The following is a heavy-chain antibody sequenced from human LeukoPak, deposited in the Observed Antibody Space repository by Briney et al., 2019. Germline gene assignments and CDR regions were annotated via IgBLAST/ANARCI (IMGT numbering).Heavy chain of an antibody. CDR1: GFAFSTYA. CDR2: ISGSGGST. V-gene: IGHV3-23*01. D-gene: IGHD5-18*01. J-gene: IGHJ4*02. Sequence: GGSLRLSCAASGFAFSTYAMSWVRQAPGKGLEWVSAISGSGGSTYYADSVKGRFTISRDNSKNTLYLQMNSLRAEDTAVYYCAKDSGYSYGYSDCWGQGTLVTVSS. CDR3: AKDSGYSYGYSDC.